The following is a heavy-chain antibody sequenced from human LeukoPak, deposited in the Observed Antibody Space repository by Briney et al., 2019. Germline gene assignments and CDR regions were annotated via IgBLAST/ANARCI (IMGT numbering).Heavy chain of an antibody. Sequence: ASVKVSCKVSGYTLTELSMHWVRQVTGQGLEWMGWMNPNSGNTGYAQKFQGRVTITRNTSISTAYMELSSLRSEDTAVYYCARPSYSGYEFDYWGQGTLVTVSS. V-gene: IGHV1-8*03. CDR1: GYTLTELS. J-gene: IGHJ4*02. D-gene: IGHD5-12*01. CDR3: ARPSYSGYEFDY. CDR2: MNPNSGNT.